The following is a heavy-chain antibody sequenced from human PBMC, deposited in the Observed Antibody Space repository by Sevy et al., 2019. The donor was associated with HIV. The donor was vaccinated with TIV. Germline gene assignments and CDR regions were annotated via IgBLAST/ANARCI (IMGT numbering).Heavy chain of an antibody. Sequence: GGSLRLSCAASGFTFSNYVMSWVRQAPGKGLEWVSAISGSGGSTYYADSVKGRFTISRDNSNNTLYLQMNSLRAEDTAVYYCAKDTLDYSDFDYWGQGTLVTVSS. V-gene: IGHV3-23*01. J-gene: IGHJ4*02. CDR3: AKDTLDYSDFDY. CDR1: GFTFSNYV. CDR2: ISGSGGST. D-gene: IGHD4-4*01.